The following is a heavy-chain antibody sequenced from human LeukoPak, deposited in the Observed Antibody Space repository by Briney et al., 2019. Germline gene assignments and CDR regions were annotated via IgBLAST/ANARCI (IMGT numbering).Heavy chain of an antibody. CDR2: ISSSSSTI. CDR3: AKGGGGRLIYYYYMDV. Sequence: GGSLRLSCAASGFTFSSYSMNWVRQAPGKGLEWVSYISSSSSTIYYADSVKGRFTISRDNAKNSLYLQMNSLRTEDTALYYCAKGGGGRLIYYYYMDVWGKGTTVTVSS. CDR1: GFTFSSYS. D-gene: IGHD3-16*01. J-gene: IGHJ6*03. V-gene: IGHV3-48*01.